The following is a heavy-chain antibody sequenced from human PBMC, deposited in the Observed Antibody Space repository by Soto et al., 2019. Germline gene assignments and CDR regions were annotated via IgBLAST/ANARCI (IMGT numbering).Heavy chain of an antibody. J-gene: IGHJ4*02. V-gene: IGHV3-66*01. CDR3: ARDELGGAYDLWH. Sequence: EVQLVESGGGLVQPGGSLRLSCAASGITVTNCFMTWVRQAPGKGLEWVSVISSAGGTYYADSVKGRFTISRDNYRNTLYLQMNTLRAEDTAVCYCARDELGGAYDLWHGGQGTLVTVSS. CDR1: GITVTNCF. CDR2: ISSAGGT. D-gene: IGHD3-3*01.